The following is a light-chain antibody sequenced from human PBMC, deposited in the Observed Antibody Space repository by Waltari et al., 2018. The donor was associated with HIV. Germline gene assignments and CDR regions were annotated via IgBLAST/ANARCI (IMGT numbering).Light chain of an antibody. V-gene: IGLV3-1*01. CDR1: RLGDKY. CDR2: YDS. J-gene: IGLJ2*01. Sequence: SYELTQPPSVSVSPGQTASITCSGHRLGDKYACWYKQKPGQSPVLVIYYDSRRPSGIPERFSGSNSGNTATLTISGTQAMDEADYYCQAWDSNTVVFGGGTKLTVL. CDR3: QAWDSNTVV.